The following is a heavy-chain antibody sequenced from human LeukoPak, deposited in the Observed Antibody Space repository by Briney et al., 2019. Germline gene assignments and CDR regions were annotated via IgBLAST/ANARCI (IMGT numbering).Heavy chain of an antibody. CDR2: IRSKTNNYAT. J-gene: IGHJ4*02. CDR1: GFTFSTYG. CDR3: IRHAASGGSGVDY. D-gene: IGHD3-10*01. V-gene: IGHV3-73*01. Sequence: PGGSLRLSCAASGFTFSTYGMSWVRQVSGKGLEWIGRIRSKTNNYATTYAASVKDRFSISRDDSKNTVYLQMTSLKTEDTAVYYCIRHAASGGSGVDYWGQGTLVTVSS.